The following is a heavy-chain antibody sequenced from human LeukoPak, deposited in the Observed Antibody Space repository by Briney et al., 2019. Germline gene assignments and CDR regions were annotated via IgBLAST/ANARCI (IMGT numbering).Heavy chain of an antibody. V-gene: IGHV4-59*12. D-gene: IGHD3-22*01. CDR3: ARDFYYDGSGSIFDY. CDR1: GGSISSYY. Sequence: PSETLSLTCTVSGGSISSYYWSWIRQPPGKGLEWIGYIYYSGTTYYNPSLKSRVTISVDTSENHFSLKLSSVTAADTAVYYCARDFYYDGSGSIFDYWGQGTLVTVSS. CDR2: IYYSGTT. J-gene: IGHJ4*02.